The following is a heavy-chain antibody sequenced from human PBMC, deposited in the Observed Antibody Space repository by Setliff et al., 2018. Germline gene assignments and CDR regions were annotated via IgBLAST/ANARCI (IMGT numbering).Heavy chain of an antibody. J-gene: IGHJ6*03. CDR3: ASKLGGCCSGGSCYSYYYYYYMDV. Sequence: PSETLSLTCAVYGGSFSGYYWSWIRQPPGKGLEWIGEINHSGSTNYNPSLKSRVTISVDTSKNQFSLKLSSVTAAATAVYYCASKLGGCCSGGSCYSYYYYYYMDVWGKGTTVTVSS. CDR2: INHSGST. V-gene: IGHV4-34*01. CDR1: GGSFSGYY. D-gene: IGHD2-15*01.